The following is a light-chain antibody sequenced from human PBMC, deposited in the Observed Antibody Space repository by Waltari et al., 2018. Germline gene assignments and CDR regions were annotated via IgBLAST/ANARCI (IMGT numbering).Light chain of an antibody. CDR3: SSYAGNNNCV. CDR1: SSDVDAYNY. CDR2: EVT. V-gene: IGLV2-8*01. J-gene: IGLJ1*01. Sequence: QSALTQPPSASGSPGQSVTISCTGTSSDVDAYNYVSWYQQYPGKAPKLMIYEVTKRPSGVPGRFSASKSGNTASLTVSGLQAEDEADYYCSSYAGNNNCVFGTGTKVTVL.